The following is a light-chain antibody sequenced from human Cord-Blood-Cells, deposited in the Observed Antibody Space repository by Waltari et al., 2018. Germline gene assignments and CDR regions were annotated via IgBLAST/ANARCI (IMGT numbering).Light chain of an antibody. Sequence: EILSTQSPATPSLSPGERATLSCRASQSVSSYLAWYQQKPGQAPRLLIYDASNRATGTPARFSGRGSGTDFTLTISSLEPEDFAVYYCQQRSNWWTFGQGTKVEI. J-gene: IGKJ1*01. CDR3: QQRSNWWT. CDR1: QSVSSY. V-gene: IGKV3-11*01. CDR2: DAS.